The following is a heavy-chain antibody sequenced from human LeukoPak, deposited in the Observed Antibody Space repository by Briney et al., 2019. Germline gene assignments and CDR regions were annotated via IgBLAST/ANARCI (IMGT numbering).Heavy chain of an antibody. CDR3: ARAWELLDAFDI. CDR1: GGSVSSGGYY. D-gene: IGHD1-26*01. V-gene: IGHV4-61*08. J-gene: IGHJ3*02. Sequence: SETLSLTCTVSGGSVSSGGYYWSWIRQPPGKGLEWLSYIYYSGSTNYNPSLKSRVTVSIDTSKNQFSLMLSSVTAADTAVYYCARAWELLDAFDIWGQGTMVTVSS. CDR2: IYYSGST.